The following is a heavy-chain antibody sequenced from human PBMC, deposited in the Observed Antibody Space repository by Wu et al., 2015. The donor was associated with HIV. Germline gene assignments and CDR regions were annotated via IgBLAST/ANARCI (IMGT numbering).Heavy chain of an antibody. V-gene: IGHV1-69*12. J-gene: IGHJ4*02. CDR1: GGTFSSYA. CDR2: IIPIFGTA. CDR3: AATDYGGKMSDY. D-gene: IGHD4-23*01. Sequence: QVHLVQSGAEVKKPGSSVKVSCKASGGTFSSYAITWVRQAPGQGLEWMGGIIPIFGTANYAQKFQGRVTITADESTSTAYMELSSLRSEDTAVYYCAATDYGGKMSDYWGQGTLVTVSS.